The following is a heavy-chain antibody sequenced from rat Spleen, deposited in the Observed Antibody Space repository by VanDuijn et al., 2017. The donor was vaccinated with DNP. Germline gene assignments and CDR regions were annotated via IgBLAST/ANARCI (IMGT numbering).Heavy chain of an antibody. CDR2: INGAGST. J-gene: IGHJ2*01. D-gene: IGHD5-1*01. CDR3: AIQLGVFDY. CDR1: GYSITSSFR. V-gene: IGHV3-3*01. Sequence: EVQLQESGPGLVKPSQSLSLTCSVTGYSITSSFRWTWIRKFPGDKLEWMGNINGAGSTDYNPSLKSRISITRDTSKNQFFLQVNSVTPGDSATDYCAIQLGVFDYWGQGVMVTVSS.